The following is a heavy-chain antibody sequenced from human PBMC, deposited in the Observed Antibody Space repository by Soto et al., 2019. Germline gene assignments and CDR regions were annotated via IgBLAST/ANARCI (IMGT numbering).Heavy chain of an antibody. J-gene: IGHJ6*02. V-gene: IGHV4-61*01. CDR3: ARDLWGYCGTDCYPLDV. D-gene: IGHD2-21*02. Sequence: SETLSLTCTVSGGSVSSGSYYWSWIRQPPGKGLEWIGYMYNTGSTVYNPSLKSRVTISVDTSKNQFSLKLNAVTAADTAVYYCARDLWGYCGTDCYPLDVWVQGTTVTVSS. CDR1: GGSVSSGSYY. CDR2: MYNTGST.